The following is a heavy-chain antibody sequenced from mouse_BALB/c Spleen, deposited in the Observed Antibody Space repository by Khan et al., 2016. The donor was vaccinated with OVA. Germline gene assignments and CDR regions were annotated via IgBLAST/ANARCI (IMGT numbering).Heavy chain of an antibody. CDR3: TRAGYWAFAY. V-gene: IGHV1-5*01. Sequence: VQLQQSGTVLARPGSSVKMSCKASGYTFTSYWMHWVKQRPGQGLEWIGGIFSGNSDTSYNQKFKDKAKLTAVTSAITAYMELSSLTNEDAAVYYCTRAGYWAFAYWGQGTLVTVSA. CDR1: GYTFTSYW. CDR2: IFSGNSDT. D-gene: IGHD4-1*01. J-gene: IGHJ3*01.